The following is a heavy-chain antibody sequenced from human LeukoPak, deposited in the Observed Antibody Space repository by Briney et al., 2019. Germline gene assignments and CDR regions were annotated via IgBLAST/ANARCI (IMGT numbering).Heavy chain of an antibody. CDR3: AKDDDWGRYKH. Sequence: GGTLRLFCAGSGFSFSSHGMNWVRQAPGKGLEWASGISPSGDITYYTDSVRGRFTISRDNFKNTLSLQVNSLRAEDTAMYYCAKDDDWGRYKHWGQGTLVTVSS. CDR2: ISPSGDIT. V-gene: IGHV3-23*01. J-gene: IGHJ1*01. D-gene: IGHD3-16*01. CDR1: GFSFSSHG.